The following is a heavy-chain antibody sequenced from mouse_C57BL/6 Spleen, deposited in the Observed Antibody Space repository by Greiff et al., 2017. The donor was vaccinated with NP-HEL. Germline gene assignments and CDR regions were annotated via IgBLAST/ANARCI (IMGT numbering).Heavy chain of an antibody. J-gene: IGHJ3*01. V-gene: IGHV14-3*01. D-gene: IGHD1-1*01. CDR1: GFNIKNTY. Sequence: EVQLQQSVAELVRPGASVKLSCTASGFNIKNTYMHWVKQRPEQGLEWIGRIDPANGNTKYDPKFQGKATITADTSSNTAYLQLSSLTSEDTAIYYCAGGYGSSRPWFAYWGQGTLVTVSA. CDR2: IDPANGNT. CDR3: AGGYGSSRPWFAY.